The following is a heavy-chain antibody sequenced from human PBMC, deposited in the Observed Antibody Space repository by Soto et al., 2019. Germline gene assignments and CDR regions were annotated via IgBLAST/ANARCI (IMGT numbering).Heavy chain of an antibody. CDR2: IYWDDDK. V-gene: IGHV2-5*02. Sequence: QITLKESGPTLVKPTQTLPLTCTFSGFSLSTSGVGVGWIRQPPGKALEWLALIYWDDDKRYTQSLKSRLTITKDTSKDQVVLTMTNMDPVDTATYYCAHLSYRFYGMDVWGQGTTVTVSS. J-gene: IGHJ6*02. CDR1: GFSLSTSGVG. CDR3: AHLSYRFYGMDV. D-gene: IGHD5-18*01.